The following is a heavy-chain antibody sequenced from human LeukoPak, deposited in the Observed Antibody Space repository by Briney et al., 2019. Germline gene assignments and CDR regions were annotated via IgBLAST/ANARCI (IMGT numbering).Heavy chain of an antibody. CDR3: ARTGRDAYGHYGLDV. CDR2: IYSSGST. D-gene: IGHD5-24*01. Sequence: SETLSLTCTVSGGSISSFCWCWIRQPPGKGLEWIGYIYSSGSTNYNPSLKSRVTISIDTSKNQFSPNLSSVSAAETAVYYCARTGRDAYGHYGLDVWGQGTTVTVSS. J-gene: IGHJ6*02. CDR1: GGSISSFC. V-gene: IGHV4-59*08.